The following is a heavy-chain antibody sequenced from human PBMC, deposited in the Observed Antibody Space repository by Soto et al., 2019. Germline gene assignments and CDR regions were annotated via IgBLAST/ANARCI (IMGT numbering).Heavy chain of an antibody. CDR3: ARVKTGIGADYYYYGMDV. CDR1: GGTFSSYA. CDR2: IIPIFGTA. J-gene: IGHJ6*02. D-gene: IGHD1-26*01. Sequence: QVQLVQSGAEVKKPGSSVKVSCKASGGTFSSYAISWVRQAPGQGLEWMGGIIPIFGTANYAQKFQGRVTITADESTSTAYMGLSSLRSEDTAVYYCARVKTGIGADYYYYGMDVWGQGTTVTVSS. V-gene: IGHV1-69*01.